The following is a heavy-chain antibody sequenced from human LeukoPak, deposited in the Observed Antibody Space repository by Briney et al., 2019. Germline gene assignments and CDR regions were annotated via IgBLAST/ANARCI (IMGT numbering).Heavy chain of an antibody. Sequence: SETLSLTCIVSGGSISSSIYYWAWVRQPPGKGLEWIGIISYSGSTYYNPSLKSRVTISVDTSKNQFSLKLSSVTAADTAVYYCARSELRYFDWSRGAFDIWGQGTMVTVSS. J-gene: IGHJ3*02. CDR1: GGSISSSIYY. D-gene: IGHD3-9*01. V-gene: IGHV4-39*01. CDR3: ARSELRYFDWSRGAFDI. CDR2: ISYSGST.